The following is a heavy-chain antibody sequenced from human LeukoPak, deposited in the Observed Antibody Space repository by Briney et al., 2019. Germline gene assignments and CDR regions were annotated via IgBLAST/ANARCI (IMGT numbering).Heavy chain of an antibody. CDR2: IILIFATV. CDR1: GDTLSSYA. CDR3: ARDPDPRIIMVRGIHNCCGP. V-gene: IGHV1-69*13. D-gene: IGHD3-10*01. J-gene: IGHJ5*02. Sequence: SVKVSCKASGDTLSSYASSWVRQAPGEGLEWMGRIILIFATVHYAQTFQGSVTITAGESTSTAYMEQSSLRYEDTAVYYSARDPDPRIIMVRGIHNCCGPGGRGNLVTVSS.